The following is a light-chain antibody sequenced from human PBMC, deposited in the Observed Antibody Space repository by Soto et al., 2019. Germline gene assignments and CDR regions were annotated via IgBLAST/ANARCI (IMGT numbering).Light chain of an antibody. CDR2: GAS. V-gene: IGKV3-20*01. J-gene: IGKJ1*01. CDR3: QQYRTSAQT. Sequence: EIVLTQSPGTLSLSPVESATLSCRASQTVGSDYLAWYQQRPGQAPRLLIYGASSRATGIPDRFSGSGSGTDFTLTIGSLEPEDFAMYFCQQYRTSAQTFGQGTKVEIK. CDR1: QTVGSDY.